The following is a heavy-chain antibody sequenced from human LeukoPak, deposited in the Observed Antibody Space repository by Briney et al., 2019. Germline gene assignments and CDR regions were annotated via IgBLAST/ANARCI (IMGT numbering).Heavy chain of an antibody. CDR2: IYYSGST. CDR3: AKPGSVIPSNLIAVAGREDYYYYYGMDV. J-gene: IGHJ6*02. CDR1: GGSISSYY. D-gene: IGHD6-19*01. V-gene: IGHV4-59*08. Sequence: PSETLSLTCTVSGGSISSYYWSWIRQPPGKGLEWIGYIYYSGSTNYNPSLKSRVTISVDTSKNQFSLKLISVTAADTAVYYCAKPGSVIPSNLIAVAGREDYYYYYGMDVWGQGTTVTVSS.